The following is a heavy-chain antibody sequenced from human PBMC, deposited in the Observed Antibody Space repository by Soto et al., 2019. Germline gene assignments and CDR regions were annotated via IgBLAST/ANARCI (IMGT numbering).Heavy chain of an antibody. CDR3: ARDFYYYDSSGYPGD. CDR1: GYTFTSYG. D-gene: IGHD3-22*01. Sequence: ASVKVSCKASGYTFTSYGISWVRQAPGQGLEWMGWTSAYNGNTNYAQKLQGRVTMTTDTSTSTAYMELRSLRSDDTAVYYCARDFYYYDSSGYPGDWGQGTLVTVSS. CDR2: TSAYNGNT. V-gene: IGHV1-18*01. J-gene: IGHJ4*02.